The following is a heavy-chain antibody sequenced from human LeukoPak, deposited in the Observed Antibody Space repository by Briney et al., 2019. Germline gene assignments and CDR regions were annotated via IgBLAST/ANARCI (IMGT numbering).Heavy chain of an antibody. J-gene: IGHJ3*01. CDR2: IYYTGST. Sequence: QTLPISGTVSGGSISSGGYYWSWIRQHPGKGLEWIAYIYYTGSTYYNPSLKSRLTISVDTSKKHFSLRLSSMTAADTAVYYCARVASVGDA. CDR3: ARVASVGDA. V-gene: IGHV4-31*03. CDR1: GGSISSGGYY. D-gene: IGHD1-26*01.